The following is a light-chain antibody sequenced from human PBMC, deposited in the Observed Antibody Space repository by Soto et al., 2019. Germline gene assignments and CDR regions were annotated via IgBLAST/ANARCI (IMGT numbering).Light chain of an antibody. CDR2: DSS. CDR3: QQRLSWPIT. V-gene: IGKV3-11*01. CDR1: ESVRDE. J-gene: IGKJ5*01. Sequence: EAVLTQSPATLSLSPGERATLSCRASESVRDELGWYQQKPGQAPRLLILDSSNRATGIPARFSGSGYGTDFTLSISTLEPEDFAVYYCQQRLSWPITFGQGTRLENK.